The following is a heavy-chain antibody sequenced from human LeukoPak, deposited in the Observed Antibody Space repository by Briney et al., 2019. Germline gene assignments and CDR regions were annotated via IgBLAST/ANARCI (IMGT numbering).Heavy chain of an antibody. D-gene: IGHD2-15*01. J-gene: IGHJ4*02. CDR3: AGEMKYCSGGSCYSGAFDY. CDR1: GYTFTSYD. Sequence: ASVKVSCKASGYTFTSYDINWVRQATGQGLEWMGWMNPNSGNTGYAQKFQGRVTMTRNTSISTAYMELSSLRSEDTAVYYCAGEMKYCSGGSCYSGAFDYWGQGTLVTVSS. V-gene: IGHV1-8*01. CDR2: MNPNSGNT.